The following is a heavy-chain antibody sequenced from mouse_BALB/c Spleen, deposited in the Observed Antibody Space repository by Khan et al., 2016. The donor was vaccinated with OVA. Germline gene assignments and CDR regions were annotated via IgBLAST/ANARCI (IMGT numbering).Heavy chain of an antibody. D-gene: IGHD2-14*01. V-gene: IGHV1-4*01. CDR1: GYTFTSYT. CDR2: INPSNGYT. CDR3: VRDGAYHRNDGWFAY. J-gene: IGHJ3*01. Sequence: VQLQQSGAELARPGASVKMSCKASGYTFTSYTIHWIKLRPGQGLEWIGYINPSNGYTNYNQKFKDKATLTADKSSTTAYMKLSSLTSDDSALYNCVRDGAYHRNDGWFAYWGQGTLVTVSA.